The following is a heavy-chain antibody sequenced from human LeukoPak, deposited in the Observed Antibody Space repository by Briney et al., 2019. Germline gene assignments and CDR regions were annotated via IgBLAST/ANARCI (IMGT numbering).Heavy chain of an antibody. Sequence: PSEPLSLTCAVSGGSFSGYYWSWIRQPPGKGLEWIGEINHSGSTNYNPSLKSRVTISVDTSKNQFSLKLSSVTAADTAVYYCARGRLTSCYDYWGQGTLVTVSS. CDR1: GGSFSGYY. D-gene: IGHD2-2*01. CDR3: ARGRLTSCYDY. V-gene: IGHV4-34*01. CDR2: INHSGST. J-gene: IGHJ4*02.